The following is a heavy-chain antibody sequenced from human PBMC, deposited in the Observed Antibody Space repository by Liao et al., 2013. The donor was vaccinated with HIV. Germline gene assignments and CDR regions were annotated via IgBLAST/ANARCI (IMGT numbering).Heavy chain of an antibody. CDR2: INHSGST. CDR1: GGSISSYY. D-gene: IGHD3-16*01. V-gene: IGHV4-59*12. Sequence: QVQLQESGPGLVKPSETLSLTCTVSGGSISSYYWSWIRQPAGKGLEWIGEINHSGSTNYNPSLKSRVTISVDRSKNQFSLKLSSVTAADTAVYYCSERLPVRLGLVDYWGQGTLVTGLL. CDR3: SERLPVRLGLVDY. J-gene: IGHJ4*02.